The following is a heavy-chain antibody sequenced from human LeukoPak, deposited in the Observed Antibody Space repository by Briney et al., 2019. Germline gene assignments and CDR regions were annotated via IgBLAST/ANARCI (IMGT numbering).Heavy chain of an antibody. CDR3: AKFLENDSYGAFDI. V-gene: IGHV3-15*05. CDR2: FRSKTDGGTI. D-gene: IGHD5-18*01. Sequence: GGSLRLSCAASGFTFSNAWMSWVRQAPGKGLEWVGRFRSKTDGGTIDYAAPVKGRFTISRDDSRNTLYLQMNSLKTEDTAVYYCAKFLENDSYGAFDIWGQGTMVTVSS. CDR1: GFTFSNAW. J-gene: IGHJ3*02.